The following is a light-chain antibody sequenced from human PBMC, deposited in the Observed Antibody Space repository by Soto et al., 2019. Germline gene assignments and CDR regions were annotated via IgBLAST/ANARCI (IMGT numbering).Light chain of an antibody. CDR1: QSVNSK. J-gene: IGKJ1*01. Sequence: EIVMTQSPATLSVSPGERATRSCRASQSVNSKLAWYQQKPGQAPRLLIYGASTRATGIPARFSGSGSGTNFTLTISSLQSEDFAVYYCQQYNDWPRTFGQGTKVEIK. V-gene: IGKV3-15*01. CDR2: GAS. CDR3: QQYNDWPRT.